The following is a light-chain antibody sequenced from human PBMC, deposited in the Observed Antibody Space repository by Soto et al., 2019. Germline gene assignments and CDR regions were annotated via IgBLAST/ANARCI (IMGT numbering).Light chain of an antibody. V-gene: IGLV2-14*01. J-gene: IGLJ1*01. CDR3: SSYTSSSTLDV. CDR1: SSDVGFYNY. CDR2: EVS. Sequence: QSALTQPASLSGSPGQSITISCTGTSSDVGFYNYVSWYQQHPGKAPKLMIYEVSNRPAGVSNRFSGSKSGNTASLTISGLQAADEADYYCSSYTSSSTLDVCGTGTKVTVL.